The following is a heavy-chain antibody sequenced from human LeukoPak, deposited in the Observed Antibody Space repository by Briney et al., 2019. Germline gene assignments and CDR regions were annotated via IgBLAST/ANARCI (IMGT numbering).Heavy chain of an antibody. CDR1: GFTFGDYA. J-gene: IGHJ6*03. V-gene: IGHV3-20*04. CDR3: ASTTRGYYYYYMDV. D-gene: IGHD1-1*01. Sequence: GRSLRLSCTASGFTFGDYAMSWFRQAPGKGLEWVSGINWNGGGIGYADSVKGRFTISRDNAKNSLYLQMSSLGAEDAALYYCASTTRGYYYYYMDVWGKGTTVTVSS. CDR2: INWNGGGI.